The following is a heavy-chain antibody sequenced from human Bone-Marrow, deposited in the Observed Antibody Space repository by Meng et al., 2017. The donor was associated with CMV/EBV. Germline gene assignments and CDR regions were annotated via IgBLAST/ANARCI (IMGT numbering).Heavy chain of an antibody. CDR2: INKDGSET. V-gene: IGHV3-7*01. J-gene: IGHJ4*02. CDR1: GFTFSLHW. D-gene: IGHD3-16*01. Sequence: GESLKISCAASGFTFSLHWMAWVRQAPGKGLEWVANINKDGSETYHVDSVEGRFTVSRDNAKSSLYLQMNRLRAEDTAVYYCSRGFGGFYYWGQGVLVTVSS. CDR3: SRGFGGFYY.